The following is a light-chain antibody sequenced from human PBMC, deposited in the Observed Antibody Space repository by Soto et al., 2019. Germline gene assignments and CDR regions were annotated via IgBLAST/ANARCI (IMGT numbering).Light chain of an antibody. V-gene: IGKV3-15*01. Sequence: EIVMTLSPATLSVSPGERATLSCRASQSVGSNLAWYQQKPGPAPRLLIYGASTRATGIPARFSGSGSGTDFTLTISSLQSEDFEIYYCQQYNSWPLTFAQGTRLEIK. CDR2: GAS. CDR3: QQYNSWPLT. CDR1: QSVGSN. J-gene: IGKJ5*01.